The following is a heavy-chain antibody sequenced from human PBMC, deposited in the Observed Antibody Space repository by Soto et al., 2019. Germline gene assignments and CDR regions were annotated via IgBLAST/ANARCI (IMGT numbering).Heavy chain of an antibody. J-gene: IGHJ6*02. D-gene: IGHD3-10*01. CDR1: GGSISSGGYY. Sequence: SETLSLTCTVSGGSISSGGYYWTWIRQPPGTGLEWIGEINHSGSTNYNPSLKSRVTISVDTSKNQFSLKLSSVTAADTAVYYCARGLWERVRGVIGMDVWGQGATVTVSS. CDR3: ARGLWERVRGVIGMDV. CDR2: INHSGST. V-gene: IGHV4-39*07.